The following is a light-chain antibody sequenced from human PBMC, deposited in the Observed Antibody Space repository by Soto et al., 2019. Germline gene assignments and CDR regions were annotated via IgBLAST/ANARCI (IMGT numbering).Light chain of an antibody. Sequence: VKMTQSPSSLSASVGDTVTITCRASQSIKIYVSWYQQKPGKAPKLLINVASTLQGGVPSRFSGSGSGTEFTLAISSLQPEDSATYYCQRSFSTPQTFGGGTK. CDR2: VAS. CDR3: QRSFSTPQT. J-gene: IGKJ4*01. CDR1: QSIKIY. V-gene: IGKV1-39*01.